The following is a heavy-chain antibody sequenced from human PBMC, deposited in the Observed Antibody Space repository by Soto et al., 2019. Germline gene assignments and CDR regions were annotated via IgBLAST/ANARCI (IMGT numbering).Heavy chain of an antibody. CDR2: VYYTGTT. D-gene: IGHD6-13*01. J-gene: IGHJ4*02. Sequence: NLSETLSLTCTVSGGSISSYFYIWVRQPPGKGLEWIGSVYYTGTTDYNPSLKSRVTISVDTSKTQFSLNLRSVTAADTAVYYCARDLAAVPRAFDYWGRGTLVTVSS. CDR3: ARDLAAVPRAFDY. V-gene: IGHV4-59*01. CDR1: GGSISSYF.